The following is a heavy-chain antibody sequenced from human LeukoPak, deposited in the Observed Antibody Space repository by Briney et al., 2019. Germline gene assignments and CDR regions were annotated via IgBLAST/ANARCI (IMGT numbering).Heavy chain of an antibody. J-gene: IGHJ6*02. CDR3: ARDVVINYYYGMDV. CDR1: GGSISSGGYY. CDR2: IYYSGST. V-gene: IGHV4-31*03. D-gene: IGHD3-22*01. Sequence: SETLSLTCTVSGGSISSGGYYWSWIRQHPGKGLEWIGYIYYSGSTYYNPSLKSRVTISVDTSKNQFSLKLSSVTAADTAVYHCARDVVINYYYGMDVWGQGTTVTVSS.